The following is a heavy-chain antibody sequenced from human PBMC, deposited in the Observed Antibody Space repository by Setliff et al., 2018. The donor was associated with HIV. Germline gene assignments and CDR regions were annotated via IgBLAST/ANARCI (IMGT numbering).Heavy chain of an antibody. V-gene: IGHV1-69*05. Sequence: GASVKVSCKASGGTFSNYAISWVRQAPGQGLEWMGGIIPIFGSINYAQKFQGRVTITTDESTSTAYMELSSLRSEDTAVYYCARGDFQDFMVRGVFDAFDIWGQGTMVTVSS. CDR3: ARGDFQDFMVRGVFDAFDI. CDR1: GGTFSNYA. J-gene: IGHJ3*02. D-gene: IGHD3-10*01. CDR2: IIPIFGSI.